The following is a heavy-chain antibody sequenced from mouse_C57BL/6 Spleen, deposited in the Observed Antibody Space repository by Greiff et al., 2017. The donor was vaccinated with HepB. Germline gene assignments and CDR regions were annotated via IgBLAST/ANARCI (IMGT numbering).Heavy chain of an antibody. CDR1: GYTFTNYW. J-gene: IGHJ2*01. CDR3: AREGSLRYFDY. Sequence: QVQLQQSGAELVRPGTSVKMSCKASGYTFTNYWIGWAKQRPGHGLEWIGDIYPGGGYTNYNVKFKGKATLTADKSSSTAYMQFSSLTSEDSAIYYCAREGSLRYFDYWGQGTTLTVSS. CDR2: IYPGGGYT. D-gene: IGHD1-1*01. V-gene: IGHV1-63*01.